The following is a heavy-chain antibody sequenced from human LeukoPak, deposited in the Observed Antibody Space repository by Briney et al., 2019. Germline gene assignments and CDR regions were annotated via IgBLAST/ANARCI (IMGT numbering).Heavy chain of an antibody. CDR1: GFTFSSYA. V-gene: IGHV3-23*01. CDR3: AKESLGRYYYYYMDV. Sequence: GGSLRLSCAASGFTFSSYAMSWVRQAPGKGLEWVSAISGSGGSTYYADSVKGRFTISRDNSKNTLYLQMNSLRAEDTAVCYCAKESLGRYYYYYMDVWGKGTTVTVSS. CDR2: ISGSGGST. J-gene: IGHJ6*03. D-gene: IGHD7-27*01.